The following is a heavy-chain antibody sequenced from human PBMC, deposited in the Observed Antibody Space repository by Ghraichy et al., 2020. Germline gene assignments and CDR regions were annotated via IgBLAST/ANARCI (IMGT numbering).Heavy chain of an antibody. CDR2: ISGSGGST. Sequence: GGSLRLSCAASGFTFSSYAMSWVRQAPGKGLEWVSAISGSGGSTYYADSVKGRFTISRDNSKNTLYLQMNSLRAEDTAVYYCAKDRPFGGVIVFLFDYWGQGTLVTVSS. J-gene: IGHJ4*02. D-gene: IGHD3-16*02. CDR3: AKDRPFGGVIVFLFDY. V-gene: IGHV3-23*01. CDR1: GFTFSSYA.